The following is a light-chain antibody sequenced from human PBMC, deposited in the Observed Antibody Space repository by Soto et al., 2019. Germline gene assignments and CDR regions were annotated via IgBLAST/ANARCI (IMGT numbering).Light chain of an antibody. CDR2: EVT. J-gene: IGLJ1*01. Sequence: SALTQPASVYRYHGQPITLSCTGTTSDVGGYHFVSWYQQHPGKAPKLMIYEVTNRPSGVSDRFSGSKSGNTASLTISGLQAEDEADYYCYSYTTTSTYVFGSGTKVTVL. CDR1: TSDVGGYHF. V-gene: IGLV2-14*01. CDR3: YSYTTTSTYV.